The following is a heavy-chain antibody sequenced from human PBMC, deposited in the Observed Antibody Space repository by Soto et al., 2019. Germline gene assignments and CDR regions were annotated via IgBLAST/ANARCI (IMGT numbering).Heavy chain of an antibody. V-gene: IGHV4-31*03. CDR3: ASNYGNWFDP. CDR1: GGSISSGGHY. J-gene: IGHJ5*02. Sequence: SETLSLTCTVSGGSISSGGHYWSWIRQHPGKGLEWIGYIYYSGSTYYNPSLKSRVTISVDTSKNQFSLKLSSVTAADTAVYYCASNYGNWFDPRGQGTLVTVSS. D-gene: IGHD4-17*01. CDR2: IYYSGST.